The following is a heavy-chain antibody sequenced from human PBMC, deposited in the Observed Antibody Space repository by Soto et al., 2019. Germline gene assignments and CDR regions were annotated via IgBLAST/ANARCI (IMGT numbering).Heavy chain of an antibody. CDR2: IYWDDTK. D-gene: IGHD3-22*01. Sequence: QITLKQSGPPLVKPTQTLTLTCTFSGLSLSASGVGVGWIRQPPGKALEWLALIYWDDTKRYSPSLNSRLTITKDTSKNQVVLTMTNVDPVDTATYFCAHRQLYYDGSGSDASDIWGRGTMVTVSS. V-gene: IGHV2-5*02. CDR1: GLSLSASGVG. J-gene: IGHJ3*02. CDR3: AHRQLYYDGSGSDASDI.